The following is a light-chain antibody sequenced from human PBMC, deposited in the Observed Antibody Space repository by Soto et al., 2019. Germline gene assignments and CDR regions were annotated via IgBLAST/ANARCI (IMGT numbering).Light chain of an antibody. V-gene: IGKV3-15*01. CDR1: QSVSSN. CDR2: GAS. Sequence: EIVMTQSPATLSVSPGERATLSCRASQSVSSNLAWYQQKPGQAPRLLIYGASTRATGIPARFSGSGSGTEFTLTISSLQSEVFAVDYCQQYNNWVTFGHGTKVDIK. J-gene: IGKJ3*01. CDR3: QQYNNWVT.